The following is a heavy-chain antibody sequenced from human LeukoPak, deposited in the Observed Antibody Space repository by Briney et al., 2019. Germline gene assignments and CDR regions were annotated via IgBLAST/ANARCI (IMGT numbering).Heavy chain of an antibody. CDR2: ISYSGSSP. CDR3: AKDSSVLPNALDL. Sequence: GGSRRLSWAVSGIRFDRYAMTWVRQAPGKGLEWVSAISYSGSSPYYGDSVKGRFTISRDNSKNTVYLQMNSLRDEDTALYYCAKDSSVLPNALDLWGQGTMVTVSS. D-gene: IGHD4/OR15-4a*01. J-gene: IGHJ3*01. CDR1: GIRFDRYA. V-gene: IGHV3-23*01.